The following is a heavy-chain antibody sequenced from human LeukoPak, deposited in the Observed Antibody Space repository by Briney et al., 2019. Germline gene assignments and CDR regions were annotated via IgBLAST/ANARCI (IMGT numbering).Heavy chain of an antibody. J-gene: IGHJ2*01. CDR1: GGSFSGYY. Sequence: PSETLSLTCAVYGGSFSGYYWSWIRQPPGKGLEWIGEINHGGSTNYNPSLKSRVTISVDTSKNQFSLKLSSVTAADTAVYYCARGYYDILTGYFFYWYFDLWGRGTQVTVSS. CDR2: INHGGST. D-gene: IGHD3-9*01. CDR3: ARGYYDILTGYFFYWYFDL. V-gene: IGHV4-34*01.